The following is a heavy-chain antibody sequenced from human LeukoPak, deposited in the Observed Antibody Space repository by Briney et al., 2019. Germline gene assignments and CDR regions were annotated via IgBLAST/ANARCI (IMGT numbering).Heavy chain of an antibody. Sequence: GGSLRLSCAASGFTFSSYEMNWVRQAPGKGLEWVSYISSSGSTIYYADSVKGRFTISRDNAKNSLYLQMNSLRAEDTALYYCAKDRFYYDSSGGGSYFDYWGQGTLVTVSS. CDR1: GFTFSSYE. J-gene: IGHJ4*02. D-gene: IGHD3-22*01. CDR3: AKDRFYYDSSGGGSYFDY. V-gene: IGHV3-48*03. CDR2: ISSSGSTI.